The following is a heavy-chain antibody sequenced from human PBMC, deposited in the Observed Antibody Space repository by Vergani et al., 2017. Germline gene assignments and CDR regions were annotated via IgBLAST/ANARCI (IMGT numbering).Heavy chain of an antibody. V-gene: IGHV1-69-2*01. D-gene: IGHD3-16*01. CDR1: GYKFIDYY. Sequence: QVVQSGAEVMRPGATIKISCTLSGYKFIDYYIHWVRQDREKGLEWLGFVDPEDGATIYAEKFQDRVIISADTSTNTGYMELRSLKSEDTALYYCTEGLMIWGQGTWVTVSS. CDR2: VDPEDGAT. CDR3: TEGLMI. J-gene: IGHJ4*02.